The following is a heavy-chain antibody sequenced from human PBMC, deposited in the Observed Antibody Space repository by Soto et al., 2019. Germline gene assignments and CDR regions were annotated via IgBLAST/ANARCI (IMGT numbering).Heavy chain of an antibody. D-gene: IGHD5-18*01. Sequence: QVHLVQSGAEVKQPGASVKVSCKASGYTFISYGFSWVRQAPGQGLEWMGWISGYNGNTNYAQKFQGRVTMTTDTSMSTAYMELRSLSSDDTAVYYCVRDETYSSYYFDYWGQGTPVTVSS. CDR3: VRDETYSSYYFDY. J-gene: IGHJ4*02. CDR1: GYTFISYG. V-gene: IGHV1-18*01. CDR2: ISGYNGNT.